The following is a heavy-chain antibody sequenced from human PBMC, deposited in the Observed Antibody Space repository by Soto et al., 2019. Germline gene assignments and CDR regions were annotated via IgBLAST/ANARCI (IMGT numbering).Heavy chain of an antibody. CDR2: IYPGDSHT. CDR1: GYSFTTFW. V-gene: IGHV5-51*01. Sequence: PGESLKISCKGSGYSFTTFWIGWVRQMPGKGLEWMGSIYPGDSHTRYSPSFQGQVTISADKSINTAYLRWSSLKASDTAMYYCARLSPHIEFDFWGQGTLVTVSS. CDR3: ARLSPHIEFDF. J-gene: IGHJ4*02.